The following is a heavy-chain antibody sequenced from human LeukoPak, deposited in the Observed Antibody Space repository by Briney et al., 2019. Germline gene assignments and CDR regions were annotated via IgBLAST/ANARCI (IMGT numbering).Heavy chain of an antibody. Sequence: GGSLRLSCAASGFTFSSYEMNWVRQAPGKGLEWVSFVSSSGSTIYYADSVKGRFTISRDNAKNSLYLQMNSLRAEDTAVYYCARDPYGSRRHDYWGQGTLVTVSS. CDR1: GFTFSSYE. CDR2: VSSSGSTI. CDR3: ARDPYGSRRHDY. D-gene: IGHD3-10*01. J-gene: IGHJ4*02. V-gene: IGHV3-48*03.